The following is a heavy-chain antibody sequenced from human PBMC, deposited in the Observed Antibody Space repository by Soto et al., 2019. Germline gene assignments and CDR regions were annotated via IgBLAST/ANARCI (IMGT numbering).Heavy chain of an antibody. Sequence: EVQLLESGGGLVQPGGSLRLSCAASGFTFSSYAMKWVRQAPGKGLEWVSLIGESGTPTYYADSVKGRFTISSNNSGNTLFLEMYRLRAEDAAVYYCARYIPGVRYYGMDVWGQGTTVTVSS. CDR2: IGESGTPT. D-gene: IGHD2-2*01. CDR1: GFTFSSYA. CDR3: ARYIPGVRYYGMDV. V-gene: IGHV3-23*01. J-gene: IGHJ6*02.